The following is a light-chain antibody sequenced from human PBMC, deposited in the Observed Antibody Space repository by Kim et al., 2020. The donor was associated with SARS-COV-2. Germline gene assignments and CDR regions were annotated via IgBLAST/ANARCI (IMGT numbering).Light chain of an antibody. Sequence: GGTVHLTCGPRAGAGPSGHYPSWCQQKPGQAPRTLIYDTSNKHSWTPARFSGSLLGGKAALTLSGAQPEDDAEYYCLLSYSGAYVVFGGGTQLTVL. CDR1: AGAGPSGHY. V-gene: IGLV7-46*01. CDR2: DTS. J-gene: IGLJ2*01. CDR3: LLSYSGAYVV.